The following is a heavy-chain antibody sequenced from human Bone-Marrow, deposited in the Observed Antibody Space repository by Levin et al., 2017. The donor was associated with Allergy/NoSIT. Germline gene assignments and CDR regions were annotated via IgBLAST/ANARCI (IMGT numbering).Heavy chain of an antibody. CDR2: ISTSSSYI. D-gene: IGHD4-23*01. CDR1: GFTFSSYN. J-gene: IGHJ6*03. CDR3: ARGRGNSPPYYMDV. V-gene: IGHV3-21*01. Sequence: GGSLRLSCAASGFTFSSYNTNWVRQAPGKGLEWVSSISTSSSYIYYADSVKGRFTISRDNAKNSLYLQMNGLRAEDTAVYYCARGRGNSPPYYMDVWGKGTTVTVSS.